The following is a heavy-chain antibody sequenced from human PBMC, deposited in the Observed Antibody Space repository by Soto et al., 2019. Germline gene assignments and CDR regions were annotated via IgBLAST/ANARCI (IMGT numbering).Heavy chain of an antibody. J-gene: IGHJ6*02. CDR2: IKPKTDGETT. CDR1: GFTFSDAW. D-gene: IGHD3-3*01. V-gene: IGHV3-15*07. CDR3: TTYPFWSGYYTVYYYYGMDV. Sequence: GGSLRLSCAASGFTFSDAWMNWVRQAPGKGLEWVGRIKPKTDGETTDYAAPVKGRFTISRDDSKNTLYLQMNSLKTEDTAVYYCTTYPFWSGYYTVYYYYGMDVWGQGTTVTVSS.